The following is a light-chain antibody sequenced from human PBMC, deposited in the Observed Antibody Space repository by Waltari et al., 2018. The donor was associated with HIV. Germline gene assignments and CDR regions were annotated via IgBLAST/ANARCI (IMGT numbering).Light chain of an antibody. J-gene: IGKJ4*01. CDR2: EAS. V-gene: IGKV1-39*01. CDR3: QQSYSVPLT. CDR1: QGISIY. Sequence: DIQLTQSPSSLSASVGDRVTLTCRASQGISIYLNWYQQKPERAPKVLIYEASTLQRGVPSRFRGSVSWTDFTLTIRGLQPEDFANYYCQQSYSVPLTFGGGTKVDIK.